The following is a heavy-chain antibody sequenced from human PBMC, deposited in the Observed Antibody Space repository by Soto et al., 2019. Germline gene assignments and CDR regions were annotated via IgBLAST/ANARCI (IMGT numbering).Heavy chain of an antibody. CDR3: ARVFYSNYYYYYGMDV. CDR1: GGTFSSYA. V-gene: IGHV1-69*01. Sequence: KVSCKASGGTFSSYAISWVRQAPGQGLEWMGGIIPIFGTANYAQKFQGRVTITADESTSTAYMELSSLRSEDTAVYYCARVFYSNYYYYYGMDVWGQGTTVTVSS. J-gene: IGHJ6*02. CDR2: IIPIFGTA. D-gene: IGHD4-4*01.